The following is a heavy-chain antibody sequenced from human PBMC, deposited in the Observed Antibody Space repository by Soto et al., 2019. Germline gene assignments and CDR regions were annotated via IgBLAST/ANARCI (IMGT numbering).Heavy chain of an antibody. V-gene: IGHV4-39*01. Sequence: QLQLQESGPGLVKPSETLSLTCTVSGGSISSSTSYWGWIRPPPGKGLEWIGSINYSGSTYYSPSSQNRLTISAANTKNKHSLLQLSAAAAEAAAYYCATPANNYYYYMDVWGKGTMVTVSS. CDR1: GGSISSSTSY. CDR3: ATPANNYYYYMDV. J-gene: IGHJ6*03. CDR2: INYSGST.